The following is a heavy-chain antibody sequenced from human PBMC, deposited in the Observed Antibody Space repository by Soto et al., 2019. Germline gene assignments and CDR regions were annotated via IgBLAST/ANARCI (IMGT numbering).Heavy chain of an antibody. CDR3: ARDSGYCGGGSCYRWFGP. J-gene: IGHJ5*02. CDR2: IWYDGSNK. Sequence: QVPLVESGGGVVQPGRSLRLSCAASGFTFSSYGMHWVRQAPGKGLEWVAVIWYDGSNKYYADSVKGRFTVSRDNXKXTXXLQMNRLSAEDTAVYYCARDSGYCGGGSCYRWFGPCGQGTLVTVS. D-gene: IGHD2-15*01. CDR1: GFTFSSYG. V-gene: IGHV3-33*01.